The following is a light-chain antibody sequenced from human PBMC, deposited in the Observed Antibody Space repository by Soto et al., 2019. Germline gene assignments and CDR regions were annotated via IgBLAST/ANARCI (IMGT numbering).Light chain of an antibody. Sequence: DAVLTQSPLSLPVTPGQPASISCRSSQSLEYSDGKTYLNWYQQRPGQSPRRLIYKVSNRDFGVPDRFSGCGSGTAFTLEISRVEAEDAGVYYCMQGSFWPWTFGQGTKVEIK. CDR3: MQGSFWPWT. J-gene: IGKJ1*01. CDR2: KVS. V-gene: IGKV2-30*01. CDR1: QSLEYSDGKTY.